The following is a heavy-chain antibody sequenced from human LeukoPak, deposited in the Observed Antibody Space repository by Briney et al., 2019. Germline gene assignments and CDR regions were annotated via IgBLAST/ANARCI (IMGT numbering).Heavy chain of an antibody. CDR1: GYTFNGYY. D-gene: IGHD6-19*01. CDR2: LDPKSGGT. Sequence: GASVKASCKASGYTFNGYYIHWVRQAPGQGPEWMGWLDPKSGGTKYAQRFQGRVTMTWDTSISTAYMDLARLRSDDTAVYYCAVGLDIAMPGKVPTGWGQGTLVTVSS. CDR3: AVGLDIAMPGKVPTG. V-gene: IGHV1-2*02. J-gene: IGHJ4*02.